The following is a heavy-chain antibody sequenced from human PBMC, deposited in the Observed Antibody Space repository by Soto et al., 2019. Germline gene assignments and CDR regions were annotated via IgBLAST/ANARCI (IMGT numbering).Heavy chain of an antibody. CDR2: IYYSGST. V-gene: IGHV4-59*01. J-gene: IGHJ4*02. CDR3: AREEVMGSGTTHFDY. D-gene: IGHD3-10*01. Sequence: QVQLQESGPGLVKPSETLSLTCTVSGGSISSYYWSWIRQPPGKGLEWIGYIYYSGSTNYNPSLKSRVTISVATSKNQFSLKLSSVTAADTAVYYCAREEVMGSGTTHFDYWGQGTLVTVSS. CDR1: GGSISSYY.